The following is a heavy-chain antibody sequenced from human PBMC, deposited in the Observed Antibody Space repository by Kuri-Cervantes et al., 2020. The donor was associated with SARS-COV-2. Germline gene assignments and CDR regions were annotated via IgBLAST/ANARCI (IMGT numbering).Heavy chain of an antibody. V-gene: IGHV4-59*11. J-gene: IGHJ5*02. CDR2: IYYSGST. Sequence: GSLRLSCTFYGESFSSHYWSWIRQPPGKGLEWIGYIYYSGSTNYNPSLKSRVTISVDTSKNQFSLKLSSVTAADTAVYYCARDPNANHNNWFDPWGQGTLVTVSS. CDR3: ARDPNANHNNWFDP. CDR1: GESFSSHY. D-gene: IGHD4/OR15-4a*01.